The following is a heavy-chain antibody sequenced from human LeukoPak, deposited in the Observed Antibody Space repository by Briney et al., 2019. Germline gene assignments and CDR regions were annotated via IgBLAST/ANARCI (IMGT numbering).Heavy chain of an antibody. CDR2: MNEDGSGR. Sequence: GGSLRLSCAASGFTFTSAWMSWLRQTPEKGLEWVAHMNEDGSGRFYVDSAKGRFTISRDDTQNSVYLQMNSLRVEDTAIYYCAAWFGESVPWGQGTLVTVSS. V-gene: IGHV3-7*01. D-gene: IGHD3-10*01. J-gene: IGHJ5*02. CDR1: GFTFTSAW. CDR3: AAWFGESVP.